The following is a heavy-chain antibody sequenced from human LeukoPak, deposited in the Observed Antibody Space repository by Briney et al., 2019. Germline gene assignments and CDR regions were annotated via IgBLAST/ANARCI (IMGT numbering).Heavy chain of an antibody. D-gene: IGHD3-22*01. CDR3: ARGLGNKYYYDSSGYYRSFDY. CDR2: INHSGST. CDR1: GGSFSGYY. J-gene: IGHJ4*02. V-gene: IGHV4-34*01. Sequence: SETLSLTCAVYGGSFSGYYWSWIRQPPGKGLEWIGEINHSGSTNYNPSLKSRVTISVDTSKNQFSLKLSSVTAADTAVYYCARGLGNKYYYDSSGYYRSFDYWGQGTLVTVSS.